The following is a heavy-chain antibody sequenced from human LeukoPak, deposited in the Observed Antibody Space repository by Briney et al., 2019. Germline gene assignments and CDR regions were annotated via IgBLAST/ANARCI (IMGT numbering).Heavy chain of an antibody. CDR1: GFTFSSYA. J-gene: IGHJ4*02. CDR2: TSGSGGST. Sequence: QPGGSLRLSCAASGFTFSSYAMSWVRQAPGKGLEWVPVTSGSGGSTYYADSVKGRFIISRDNYKNTLYLQKNSLRDDDTAVYYCANSDCGGDCYPVWGQGTLVTVSS. V-gene: IGHV3-23*01. CDR3: ANSDCGGDCYPV. D-gene: IGHD2-21*02.